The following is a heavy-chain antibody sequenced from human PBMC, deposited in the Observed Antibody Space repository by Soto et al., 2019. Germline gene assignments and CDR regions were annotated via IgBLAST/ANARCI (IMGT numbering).Heavy chain of an antibody. Sequence: QLVETGGGLIQPGTSLTLSCAASGFSVSRNYMTWVRQAPGKGLEWVSFVYSGGATVYAASVKGRFILSRDDSQNTLYLQMNTLRAEDTAVYYCARVPGRIWGRGTLVTVAS. D-gene: IGHD3-10*01. CDR3: ARVPGRI. CDR2: VYSGGAT. J-gene: IGHJ4*02. V-gene: IGHV3-53*02. CDR1: GFSVSRNY.